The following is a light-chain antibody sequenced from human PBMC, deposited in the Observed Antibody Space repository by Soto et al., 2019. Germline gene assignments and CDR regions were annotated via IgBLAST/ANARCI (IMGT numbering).Light chain of an antibody. V-gene: IGKV1-39*01. CDR2: ATS. CDR3: QQSYSTLFT. CDR1: QTINSY. J-gene: IGKJ2*01. Sequence: DIEMTQSPSSLSASIGDRVTITCRASQTINSYLNWYQQKPGKAPKLLVSATSSLHSGVPSRFSGSGSGTNFTLTISSLQPEDFATYYCQQSYSTLFTFGQGTKLEIK.